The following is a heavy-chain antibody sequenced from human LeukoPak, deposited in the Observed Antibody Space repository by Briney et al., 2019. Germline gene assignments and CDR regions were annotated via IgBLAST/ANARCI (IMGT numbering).Heavy chain of an antibody. CDR3: ARVKRDSTDY. Sequence: PGGSLRLSCAASGFTFSSSAMNWVRQAPGKGLEWVSTISGSGDRTYYADSVKGRFTITRDNSKNTLFLQMNSLRAEDTAVYYCARVKRDSTDYWGQGTLVTVSS. CDR1: GFTFSSSA. CDR2: ISGSGDRT. D-gene: IGHD2-21*02. J-gene: IGHJ4*02. V-gene: IGHV3-23*01.